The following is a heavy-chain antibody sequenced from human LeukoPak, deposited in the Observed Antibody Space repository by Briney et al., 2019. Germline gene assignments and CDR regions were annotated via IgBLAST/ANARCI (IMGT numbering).Heavy chain of an antibody. CDR3: ARGRVNWNEALDY. CDR1: GYTFTNYA. V-gene: IGHV1-18*01. D-gene: IGHD1-1*01. Sequence: ASVKVSCKASGYTFTNYAISWVRQAPGQGLECMGWISVYSGNTNYAQKLQGRVTMTIDTSTSTAYMDLRSLRSDDTAVYYCARGRVNWNEALDYWGQGTLVTVSS. J-gene: IGHJ4*02. CDR2: ISVYSGNT.